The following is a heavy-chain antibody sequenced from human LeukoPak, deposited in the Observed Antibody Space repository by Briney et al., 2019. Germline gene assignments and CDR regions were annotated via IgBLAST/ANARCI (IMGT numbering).Heavy chain of an antibody. CDR2: INPNSGGT. Sequence: ASVKVSCKASGYTFTGYYMHWVRQAPGQGLEGMGRINPNSGGTNYAQKFQGRVTMTRDTSISTAYMELSRLRSDDTAVYYCARDGTGYCSGGSCYSGASFDYWGQGTLVTVSS. CDR1: GYTFTGYY. V-gene: IGHV1-2*06. D-gene: IGHD2-15*01. CDR3: ARDGTGYCSGGSCYSGASFDY. J-gene: IGHJ4*02.